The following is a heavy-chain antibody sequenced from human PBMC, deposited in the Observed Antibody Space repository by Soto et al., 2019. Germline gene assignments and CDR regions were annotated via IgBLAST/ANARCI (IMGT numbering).Heavy chain of an antibody. J-gene: IGHJ4*02. CDR3: ARNGYYSYYFDY. CDR1: GFTFSDHY. Sequence: QVQLGESGGGLVKPGGSLRLSCAASGFTFSDHYMSWIRQARGKGLEWVSHISSSRSYTNYADSVKGRFTISRDNAKNSLYLQMNSLRAEDAAVYYCARNGYYSYYFDYWGQGALVTVST. D-gene: IGHD3-22*01. CDR2: ISSSRSYT. V-gene: IGHV3-11*06.